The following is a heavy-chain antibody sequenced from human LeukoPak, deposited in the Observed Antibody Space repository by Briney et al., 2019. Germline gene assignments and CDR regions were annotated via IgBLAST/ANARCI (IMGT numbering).Heavy chain of an antibody. D-gene: IGHD4-23*01. CDR3: ARHGPYGGNSVDY. V-gene: IGHV4-39*01. Sequence: PGGSLRLSCAASGFTFSSYSVNWVHQPPGKGLEWIGSIYYSGSTYYNPSLKSRVTISVDTSKNQFSLKLSSVTAADTAVYYCARHGPYGGNSVDYWGQGTLVTVSS. CDR1: GFTFSSYSVN. CDR2: IYYSGST. J-gene: IGHJ4*02.